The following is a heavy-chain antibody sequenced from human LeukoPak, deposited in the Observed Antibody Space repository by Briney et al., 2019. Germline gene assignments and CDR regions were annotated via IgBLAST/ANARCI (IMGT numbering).Heavy chain of an antibody. D-gene: IGHD3-22*01. CDR1: GGSISSYY. CDR3: ARTYYYDSSGPYFDY. Sequence: SETLSLTCTVSGGSISSYYWSWIRQPPGKGLEWIGYIYYSGSTNYNPSLKSRVTISVDTSKNQFSLKLSSVTAADTAVYYCARTYYYDSSGPYFDYWGQGTLVTVSS. CDR2: IYYSGST. J-gene: IGHJ4*02. V-gene: IGHV4-59*01.